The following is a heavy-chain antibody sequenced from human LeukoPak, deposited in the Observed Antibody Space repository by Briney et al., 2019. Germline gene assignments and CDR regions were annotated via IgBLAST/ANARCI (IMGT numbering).Heavy chain of an antibody. D-gene: IGHD3-22*01. CDR2: IYTSGST. CDR3: ARGKTYYYDSSGYNWFDP. Sequence: SETLSLTCTVSGGSISSYYWSWIRQPAGKGLEWIGRIYTSGSTNYNPSLKSRVTMSADTSKNQFSLKLSSVTAADTAVYYCARGKTYYYDSSGYNWFDPWGQGTLVTVSS. V-gene: IGHV4-4*07. CDR1: GGSISSYY. J-gene: IGHJ5*02.